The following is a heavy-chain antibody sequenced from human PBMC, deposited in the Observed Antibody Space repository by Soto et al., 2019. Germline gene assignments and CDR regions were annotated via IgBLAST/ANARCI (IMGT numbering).Heavy chain of an antibody. Sequence: GGSLRLSCAASGFTFSSYSMNWVRQAPGKGLEWVSYISSSSSTIYYADSVKGRFTISRGNAKNSLYLQMNSLRAEDTAVYYCARDTAAAWYVYYYYGMDVWGQGTTVTVSS. CDR2: ISSSSSTI. D-gene: IGHD6-13*01. CDR3: ARDTAAAWYVYYYYGMDV. V-gene: IGHV3-48*01. J-gene: IGHJ6*02. CDR1: GFTFSSYS.